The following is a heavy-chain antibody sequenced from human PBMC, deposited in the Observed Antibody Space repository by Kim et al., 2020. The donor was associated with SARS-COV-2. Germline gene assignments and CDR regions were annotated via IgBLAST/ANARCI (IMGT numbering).Heavy chain of an antibody. V-gene: IGHV3-21*01. Sequence: GGSLRLSCAASGFTFSSYSMNWVRQAPGKGLEWVSSISSSSSYIYYAESVKGRFTISRDNAKNSLYLQMNSLRAEDTAVYYCARDYSTSRLVWYYGMDV. CDR2: ISSSSSYI. CDR1: GFTFSSYS. J-gene: IGHJ6*01. CDR3: ARDYSTSRLVWYYGMDV. D-gene: IGHD2-2*01.